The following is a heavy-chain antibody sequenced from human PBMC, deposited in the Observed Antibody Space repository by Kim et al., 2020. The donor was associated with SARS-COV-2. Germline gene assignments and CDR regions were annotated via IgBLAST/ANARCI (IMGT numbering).Heavy chain of an antibody. J-gene: IGHJ4*03. D-gene: IGHD2-21*02. Sequence: GGSLRLSCAASGFTFSNYGIHWVRQAPGKGLEWVAVIWYDGSNKYYVDSVKGRFTISRDNSKNTLYLQMNSLRAEDTAVYYCAKAGGGAYCGGDCSSGY. V-gene: IGHV3-33*06. CDR2: IWYDGSNK. CDR3: AKAGGGAYCGGDCSSGY. CDR1: GFTFSNYG.